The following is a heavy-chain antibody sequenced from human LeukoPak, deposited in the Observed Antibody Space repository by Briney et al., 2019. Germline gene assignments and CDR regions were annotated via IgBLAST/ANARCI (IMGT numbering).Heavy chain of an antibody. Sequence: SVKVSCKASGGTFSSYAISWVRQAPGQGLEWMGRIIPIFGTANYAQKFQGRVTITTDESTSTAYMELSSLRSEDTAVYYCAGGYSGYDWGYYYYMDVWGKGTTVTVSS. J-gene: IGHJ6*03. V-gene: IGHV1-69*05. CDR1: GGTFSSYA. CDR2: IIPIFGTA. CDR3: AGGYSGYDWGYYYYMDV. D-gene: IGHD5-12*01.